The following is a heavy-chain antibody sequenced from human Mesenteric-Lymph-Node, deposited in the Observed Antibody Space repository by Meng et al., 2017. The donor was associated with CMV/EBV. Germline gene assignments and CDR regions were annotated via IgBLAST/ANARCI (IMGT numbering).Heavy chain of an antibody. D-gene: IGHD3-3*01. J-gene: IGHJ4*02. Sequence: SETLSLTCAVYGGSFSGYYWSWIRQPPGKGLEWVASIYYSGSTYYNPSLNSRVTISLDTSKSQFSLRLSSVTAADTAVYYCARGGDYYDFWSGYYTVFDYWGQGTLVTVSS. CDR1: GGSFSGYY. V-gene: IGHV4-34*01. CDR2: IYYSGST. CDR3: ARGGDYYDFWSGYYTVFDY.